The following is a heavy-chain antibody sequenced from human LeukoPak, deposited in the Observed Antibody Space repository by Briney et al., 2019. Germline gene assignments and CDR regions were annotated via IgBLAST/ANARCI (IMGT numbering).Heavy chain of an antibody. CDR3: ARPRAHYYDSSGTWAFEI. CDR2: IYYSGST. D-gene: IGHD3-22*01. J-gene: IGHJ3*02. Sequence: TSETLSLTCTASGGSISSSSYYWGWIRQPPGQGLEWIGNIYYSGSTYYNPALNRRVTISVDTTKNQFSLKLSSMTAANAAGYYSARPRAHYYDSSGTWAFEIWGQGTMVTVSS. V-gene: IGHV4-39*01. CDR1: GGSISSSSYY.